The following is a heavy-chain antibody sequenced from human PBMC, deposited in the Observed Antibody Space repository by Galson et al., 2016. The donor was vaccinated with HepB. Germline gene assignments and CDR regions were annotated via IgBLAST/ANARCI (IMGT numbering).Heavy chain of an antibody. Sequence: SVKVSCKASGYTFTSYCMHWVRQAPGQGLEWMGILNPSGGSTTYAQKFQGRVTMTRDTSTSTVYMELSSLRFEDTAVYYCARGSSGHVEIDYWGQGTLVTVSS. CDR2: LNPSGGST. D-gene: IGHD6-19*01. V-gene: IGHV1-46*01. CDR3: ARGSSGHVEIDY. J-gene: IGHJ4*02. CDR1: GYTFTSYC.